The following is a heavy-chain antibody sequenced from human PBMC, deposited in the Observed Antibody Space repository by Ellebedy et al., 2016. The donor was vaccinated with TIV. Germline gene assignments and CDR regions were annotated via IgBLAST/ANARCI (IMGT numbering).Heavy chain of an antibody. CDR2: INPNTGDT. J-gene: IGHJ4*02. D-gene: IGHD6-19*01. V-gene: IGHV1-2*02. CDR3: ARGRTGWYFDY. CDR1: GYTFTGYY. Sequence: ASVKVSCKASGYTFTGYYMHWVRQAPGQGLEWMGWINPNTGDTNFAQKFQGRVTVTRDTSISTAYMELSRLRSDDTAVYSCARGRTGWYFDYWGQGTLVTVSS.